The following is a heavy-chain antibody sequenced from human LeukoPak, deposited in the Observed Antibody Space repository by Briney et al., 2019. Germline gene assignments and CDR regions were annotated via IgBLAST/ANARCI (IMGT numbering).Heavy chain of an antibody. V-gene: IGHV4-59*08. J-gene: IGHJ6*03. CDR3: ARAGYSYGGNYYYMDV. CDR1: GGSISSYY. CDR2: IYYSGST. Sequence: PSETLSLTCTVSGGSISSYYWSWIRQPPGKGLEWIGYIYYSGSTNYNPSLKSRVTISVDTSKNQCSLKLSSVTAADTAVYYCARAGYSYGGNYYYMDVWGKGTTVTVSS. D-gene: IGHD5-18*01.